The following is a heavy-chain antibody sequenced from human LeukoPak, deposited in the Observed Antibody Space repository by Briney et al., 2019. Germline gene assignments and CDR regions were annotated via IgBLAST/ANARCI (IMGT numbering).Heavy chain of an antibody. J-gene: IGHJ4*02. CDR2: ISPVFGTA. CDR3: AAEAVQDSGGYYPSLDY. Sequence: SVKVSCKLSGGSFRGYGFTWVRQAPGQGLEWMGGISPVFGTATYAQKFKGRVTLTTDESTSTAYMEVSSLRHEDTAIYYCAAEAVQDSGGYYPSLDYWGQGTLVTVSS. D-gene: IGHD3-22*01. CDR1: GGSFRGYG. V-gene: IGHV1-69*05.